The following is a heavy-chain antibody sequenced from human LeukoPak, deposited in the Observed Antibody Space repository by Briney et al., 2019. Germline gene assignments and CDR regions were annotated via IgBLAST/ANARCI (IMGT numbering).Heavy chain of an antibody. Sequence: GGSLRLSCAASGFTVSGNYMSCVRQAPGKGLEWVSTIYVGGSAYYADFLKGRFTISRDNSKNTVYLQMNSLRAEDTAVYYCAIAIPSQLLKGYFDYWGQGTLVTVSS. D-gene: IGHD2-2*01. V-gene: IGHV3-53*01. CDR3: AIAIPSQLLKGYFDY. J-gene: IGHJ4*02. CDR2: IYVGGSA. CDR1: GFTVSGNY.